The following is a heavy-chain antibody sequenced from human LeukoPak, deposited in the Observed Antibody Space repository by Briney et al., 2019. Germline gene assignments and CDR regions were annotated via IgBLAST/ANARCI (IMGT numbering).Heavy chain of an antibody. V-gene: IGHV4-30-2*01. D-gene: IGHD3-10*01. CDR2: IYHSGST. CDR1: GASISSGDYS. J-gene: IGHJ4*02. CDR3: AADYTSRSYRFDH. Sequence: SQTLSLTCAVSGASISSGDYSWSWIRQPPGKGLEWIGYIYHSGSTTYNPSLKSRLTISLDRSKNQISLKLNSVTAADTAVYYCAADYTSRSYRFDHWGQGTLVIVSS.